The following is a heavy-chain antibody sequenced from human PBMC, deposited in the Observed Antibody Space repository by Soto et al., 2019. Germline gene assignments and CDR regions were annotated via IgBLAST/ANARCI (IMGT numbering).Heavy chain of an antibody. CDR2: IWYDGSNK. Sequence: GSLRLSCAASGFTFSSYGMHWVRQAPGKGLEWVAVIWYDGSNKYYADSVKGRFTISRDNSKNTLYLQMNSLRAEDTAVYYCARRRVPHDTYMDVWGKGTTVTVSS. J-gene: IGHJ6*03. D-gene: IGHD1-1*01. CDR3: ARRRVPHDTYMDV. V-gene: IGHV3-33*01. CDR1: GFTFSSYG.